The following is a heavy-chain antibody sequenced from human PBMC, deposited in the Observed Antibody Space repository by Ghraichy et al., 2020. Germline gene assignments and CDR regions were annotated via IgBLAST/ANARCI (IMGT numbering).Heavy chain of an antibody. V-gene: IGHV3-66*01. CDR2: IYSGGST. D-gene: IGHD2-2*03. CDR1: GFTVSSNY. CDR3: ARSLGLDSRDY. Sequence: GASLRLSCAASGFTVSSNYMSWVRQAPGKGLEWVSVIYSGGSTYYADSVKGRFTISRDNSKNTLYLQMNSLRAEDTAVYYCARSLGLDSRDYWGQGTLVTVSS. J-gene: IGHJ4*02.